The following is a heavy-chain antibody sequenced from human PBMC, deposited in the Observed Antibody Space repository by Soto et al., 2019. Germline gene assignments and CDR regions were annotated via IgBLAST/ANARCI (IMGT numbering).Heavy chain of an antibody. CDR1: GGTFSNYT. Sequence: QVQLVQSGAEVKKPGSSVKVSCKASGGTFSNYTISWVRQAPGQGLEWMGRIIPILGIANYAQKFQGRVTITADKSTSTAYMELSSLRSEDTAVYYCASGAGGIVVAYGMDVWGQGTTVTISS. CDR2: IIPILGIA. D-gene: IGHD2-2*01. V-gene: IGHV1-69*02. J-gene: IGHJ6*02. CDR3: ASGAGGIVVAYGMDV.